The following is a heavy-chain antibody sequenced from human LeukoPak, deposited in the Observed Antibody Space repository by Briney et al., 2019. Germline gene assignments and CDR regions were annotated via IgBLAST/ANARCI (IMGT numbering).Heavy chain of an antibody. Sequence: PGGSLRLSCAASGFTFSSYEINWVRQAPGNGLEWVSYISSSGSTIYYADSVKGRFTISRDNDKNSLYLQMNSLRAEDTAVYYCARESHIVGGDFAYWGQGTLVTV. CDR1: GFTFSSYE. V-gene: IGHV3-48*03. CDR2: ISSSGSTI. CDR3: ARESHIVGGDFAY. D-gene: IGHD1-26*01. J-gene: IGHJ4*02.